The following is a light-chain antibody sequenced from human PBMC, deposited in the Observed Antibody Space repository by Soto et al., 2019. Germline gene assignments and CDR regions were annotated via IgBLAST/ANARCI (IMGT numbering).Light chain of an antibody. Sequence: QSALTQPRSVSGSPGQSVTVSCTGTSSDVGAYNFVSWYQHHPGKAPKLMIYDVSKRPSGVPDRFSGSKSGNTASLTISGLRAEDEADYYCCSYAGSYTWVFGTGTKLTVL. V-gene: IGLV2-11*01. J-gene: IGLJ1*01. CDR2: DVS. CDR3: CSYAGSYTWV. CDR1: SSDVGAYNF.